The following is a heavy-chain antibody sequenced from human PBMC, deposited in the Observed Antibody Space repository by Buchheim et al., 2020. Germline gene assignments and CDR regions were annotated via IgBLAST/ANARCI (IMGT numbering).Heavy chain of an antibody. J-gene: IGHJ6*02. V-gene: IGHV3-48*04. D-gene: IGHD2-15*01. Sequence: EVQLVESGGGLVQPGGSLRLSCAAFGFTFSSYSMNWVRQAPGKGLEWVSYISSSSSTIYYAYSVKGRFTISRDNAKNSLYLQMNSLRAEDTAVYYCAREEVYCSGGSCYLANPYYGMDVWGQGTT. CDR2: ISSSSSTI. CDR3: AREEVYCSGGSCYLANPYYGMDV. CDR1: GFTFSSYS.